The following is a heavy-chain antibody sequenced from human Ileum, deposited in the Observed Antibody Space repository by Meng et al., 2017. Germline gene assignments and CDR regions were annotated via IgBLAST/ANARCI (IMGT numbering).Heavy chain of an antibody. CDR2: IHHSGSI. CDR1: GGSLNGDY. D-gene: IGHD6-6*01. CDR3: ARGDIAARCQH. V-gene: IGHV4-34*01. J-gene: IGHJ1*01. Sequence: QGQFKPWGAGLLKPSETLSRPGGVYGGSLNGDYCTWIRQPPGEGLEWIGEIHHSGSITYNPSLESRVTISMDTSKKQFSLKLHSVTAADTAVYYCARGDIAARCQHWGQGTLVTVSS.